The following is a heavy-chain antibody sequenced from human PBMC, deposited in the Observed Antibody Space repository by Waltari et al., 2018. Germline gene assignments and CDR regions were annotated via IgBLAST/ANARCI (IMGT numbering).Heavy chain of an antibody. V-gene: IGHV3-23*04. J-gene: IGHJ4*02. CDR2: ISGSGGST. D-gene: IGHD6-19*01. Sequence: EVQLVESGGGLVQPGGSLRPYCAASGFTFSSNTMSWVRQAPGKGLEWVSAISGSGGSTYYADSVKGRFTISRDNSKNTLYLQMNSLRAEDTAVYYCAKAPLGWLALFDYWGQGTLVTVSS. CDR1: GFTFSSNT. CDR3: AKAPLGWLALFDY.